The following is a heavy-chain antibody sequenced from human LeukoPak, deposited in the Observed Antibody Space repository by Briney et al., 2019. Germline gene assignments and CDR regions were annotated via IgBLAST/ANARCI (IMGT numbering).Heavy chain of an antibody. D-gene: IGHD3-22*01. V-gene: IGHV4-59*01. CDR1: GGSISSYY. J-gene: IGHJ4*02. CDR3: ARDVRYYDSSGYRVFDY. CDR2: IYYSGST. Sequence: PSETLSLTCTVSGGSISSYYWSWIRQPPGKGLEWIGYIYYSGSTNYNPSLESRVTISVDTSKNQFSLKLSSVTAADTAAYYCARDVRYYDSSGYRVFDYWGQGTLVTVSS.